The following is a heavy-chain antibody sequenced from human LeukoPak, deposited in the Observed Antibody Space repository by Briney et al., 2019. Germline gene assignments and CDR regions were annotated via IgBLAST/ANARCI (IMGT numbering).Heavy chain of an antibody. CDR1: GFTFSNYA. V-gene: IGHV3-30-3*01. J-gene: IGHJ3*02. D-gene: IGHD2-21*01. CDR2: ISYDGSNK. Sequence: PGGSLRLSCAASGFTFSNYAMHWVRQAPGKGLEWVAVISYDGSNKYYADSVKGRFTISRDNSKNTLYLQMNSLRAEDTAVYYCAREVIRDAFDIWGQGTMVTVSS. CDR3: AREVIRDAFDI.